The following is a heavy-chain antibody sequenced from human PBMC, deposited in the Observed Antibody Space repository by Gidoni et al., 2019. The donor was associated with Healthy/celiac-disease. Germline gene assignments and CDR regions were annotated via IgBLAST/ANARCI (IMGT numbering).Heavy chain of an antibody. CDR3: ARETRRFTAMAP. CDR2: IWYDGSNK. D-gene: IGHD5-18*01. Sequence: QVQLVESGGGVVQPGRSLRLSCAASGFTFSSYGMHWVRQAPGKGLEWVAVIWYDGSNKYYADSVKGRFTISRDNSKNTLYLQMNSLRAEDTAVYYCARETRRFTAMAPWGQGTLVTVSS. V-gene: IGHV3-33*01. J-gene: IGHJ5*02. CDR1: GFTFSSYG.